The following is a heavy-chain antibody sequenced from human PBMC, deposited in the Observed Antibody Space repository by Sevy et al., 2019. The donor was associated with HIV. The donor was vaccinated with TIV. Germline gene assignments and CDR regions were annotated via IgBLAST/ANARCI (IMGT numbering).Heavy chain of an antibody. CDR2: ISGSGGST. J-gene: IGHJ4*02. D-gene: IGHD3-10*01. CDR1: GFSFSSYA. V-gene: IGHV3-23*01. Sequence: GGSLRLSCAASGFSFSSYAMSWVRQTPGKGLEWVSAISGSGGSTYYADSLKGRFTISRDNSKNTLYLQMNSLRAEDTAVYYCEKGGFTMVRGVFDYWGQGTLVTVSS. CDR3: EKGGFTMVRGVFDY.